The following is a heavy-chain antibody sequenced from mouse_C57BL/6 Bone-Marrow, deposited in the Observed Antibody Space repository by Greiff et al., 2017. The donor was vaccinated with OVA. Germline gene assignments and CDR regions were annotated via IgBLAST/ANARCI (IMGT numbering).Heavy chain of an antibody. V-gene: IGHV14-4*01. CDR1: GFNIKDDY. J-gene: IGHJ2*01. CDR2: IDPENGDT. D-gene: IGHD1-1*01. Sequence: VQLQQSGAELVRPGASVKLSCTASGFNIKDDYMHWVKERPEQGLEWIGWIDPENGDTEYTPKFQGKATLTADTTSKTAYLHLSSLTSEDTAVYYCTTYRYWGQGTTLTVSS. CDR3: TTYRY.